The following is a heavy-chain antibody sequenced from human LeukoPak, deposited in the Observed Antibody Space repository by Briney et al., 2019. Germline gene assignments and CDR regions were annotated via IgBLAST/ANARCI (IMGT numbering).Heavy chain of an antibody. CDR3: TTGDPVYYYGMDV. CDR2: IKSKTDGGTT. CDR1: GFTFSNAW. J-gene: IGHJ6*02. D-gene: IGHD6-19*01. Sequence: PGGSLRLSCAASGFTFSNAWMSWVRQAPGKGLEWVGRIKSKTDGGTTDYAAPVKGRFTISRDDSKNTLYLQMNSLKTEDTAVYYCTTGDPVYYYGMDVWGQGTTVTVSS. V-gene: IGHV3-15*01.